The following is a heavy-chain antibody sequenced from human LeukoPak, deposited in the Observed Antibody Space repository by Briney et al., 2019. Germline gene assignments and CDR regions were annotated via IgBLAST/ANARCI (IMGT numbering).Heavy chain of an antibody. V-gene: IGHV1-2*02. CDR3: ARRLDGYNFYGAFDI. CDR1: GYTFTGYY. Sequence: ASVKVSCKASGYTFTGYYMHWVRQAPGQGLEWMGWINPNSGGTNYAQKFQGRVTMTRDTSISTAYMELSRLRSDDTAVYYCARRLDGYNFYGAFDIWGQGTMVTVSS. CDR2: INPNSGGT. D-gene: IGHD5-24*01. J-gene: IGHJ3*02.